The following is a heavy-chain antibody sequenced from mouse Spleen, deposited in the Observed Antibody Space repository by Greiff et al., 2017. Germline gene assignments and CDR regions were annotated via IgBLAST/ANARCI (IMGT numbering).Heavy chain of an antibody. Sequence: QVQLQQSGPELVKPGASVKISCKASGYSFTSYYIHWVKQRPGQGLEWIGWIYPGSGNTKYNEKFKGKATLTADTSSSTAYMQLSSLTSEDSAVYYCARHDYLAMDYWGQGTSVTVSS. J-gene: IGHJ4*01. CDR2: IYPGSGNT. V-gene: IGHV1-66*01. D-gene: IGHD2-13*01. CDR1: GYSFTSYY. CDR3: ARHDYLAMDY.